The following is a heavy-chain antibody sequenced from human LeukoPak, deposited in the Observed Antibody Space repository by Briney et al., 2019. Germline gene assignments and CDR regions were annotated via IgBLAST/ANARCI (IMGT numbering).Heavy chain of an antibody. CDR2: ISGSGDAT. J-gene: IGHJ4*02. CDR3: ARVVPAAI. CDR1: GFIFSHYA. V-gene: IGHV3-23*01. Sequence: GGSLRLSCAVSGFIFSHYAMSWVRQAPGKGLEWASSISGSGDATKYADSVMGRFTISRDDSKNTLSLQMNSLRAEDTAVYYCARVVPAAIWGQGTLVTVSS. D-gene: IGHD2-2*01.